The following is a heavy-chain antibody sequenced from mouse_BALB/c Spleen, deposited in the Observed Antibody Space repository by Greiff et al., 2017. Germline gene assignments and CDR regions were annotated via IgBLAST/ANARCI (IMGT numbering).Heavy chain of an antibody. D-gene: IGHD1-1*01. Sequence: VQLQQSGPELVKPGASVKISCKASGYAFSSSWMNWVKQRPGQGLEWIGRIYPGDGSTKYNEKFKGKATLTADKSSSTAYMQLSSLTSENSAVYFCARGGSSYNPFAYWGQGTLVTVSA. CDR3: ARGGSSYNPFAY. V-gene: IGHV1-82*01. CDR2: IYPGDGST. J-gene: IGHJ3*01. CDR1: GYAFSSSW.